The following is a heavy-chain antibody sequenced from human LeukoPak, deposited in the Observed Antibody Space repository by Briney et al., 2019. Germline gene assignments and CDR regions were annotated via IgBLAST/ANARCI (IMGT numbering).Heavy chain of an antibody. J-gene: IGHJ4*02. CDR2: IYTSGST. V-gene: IGHV4-61*02. Sequence: TSETLSLTCTVSGGSISSGSYYWSWIRQPAGKGLEWIGRIYTSGSTNYNPSLKSRVTISVDTSKNQFSLKLSSVTAADTAVYYCAGEYSSSISLDYWGQGTLVTVSS. D-gene: IGHD6-6*01. CDR3: AGEYSSSISLDY. CDR1: GGSISSGSYY.